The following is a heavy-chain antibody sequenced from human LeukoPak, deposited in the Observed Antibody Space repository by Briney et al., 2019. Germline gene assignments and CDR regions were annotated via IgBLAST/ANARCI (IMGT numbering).Heavy chain of an antibody. V-gene: IGHV1-18*01. CDR1: GYTFTSYG. CDR2: ISAYNGNT. CDR3: ARAISSSYYYYMDV. J-gene: IGHJ6*03. D-gene: IGHD2-2*02. Sequence: GSVKVFCKASGYTFTSYGISWVRQAPGQGLEWMGWISAYNGNTNYAQKLQGRVTMTTDTSTSTAYMELRSLRSDDTAVYYCARAISSSYYYYMDVWGKGTTVTVSS.